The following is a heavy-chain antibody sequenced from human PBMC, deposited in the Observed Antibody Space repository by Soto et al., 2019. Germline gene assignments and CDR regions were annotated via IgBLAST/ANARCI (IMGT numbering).Heavy chain of an antibody. CDR2: TVAISEST. Sequence: QVQLVQSETEVAEPGASVRLSCKTSGYTFSTYGLSWVRQAPGQGLEWMGWTVAISESTIYAQKCQGRVTVTTDRSTHTGYLELSRLTSDDTALYDCARVAGYGSGSRHFDNWGQGTLVTVSS. V-gene: IGHV1-18*01. D-gene: IGHD3-10*01. CDR3: ARVAGYGSGSRHFDN. J-gene: IGHJ4*02. CDR1: GYTFSTYG.